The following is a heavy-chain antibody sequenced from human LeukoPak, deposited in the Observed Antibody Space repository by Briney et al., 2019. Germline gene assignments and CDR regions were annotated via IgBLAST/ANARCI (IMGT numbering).Heavy chain of an antibody. CDR3: ASYEDYDSSGYRHFDY. Sequence: SVKVSCKASGGTFSSYAISWVRQAPGQGLEWMGGIIPIFGTANYAQKSQGRVTITADESTSTAYMELSSLRSEDTAVYYCASYEDYDSSGYRHFDYWGQGTLVTVSS. J-gene: IGHJ4*02. D-gene: IGHD3-22*01. CDR1: GGTFSSYA. V-gene: IGHV1-69*13. CDR2: IIPIFGTA.